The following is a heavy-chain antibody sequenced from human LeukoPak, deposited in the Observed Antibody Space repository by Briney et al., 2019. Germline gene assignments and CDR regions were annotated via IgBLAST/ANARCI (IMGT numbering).Heavy chain of an antibody. J-gene: IGHJ5*02. CDR3: VRGQGAFGGYEWANWFDP. V-gene: IGHV4-39*02. CDR2: YHYSGST. D-gene: IGHD5-12*01. CDR1: GGSIRSSSYY. Sequence: SETLSLTCSVSGGSIRSSSYYWAWIRQPPGKGLEWIATYHYSGSTFYNPSLKSRLTLSIDTSKNLFSLQVTSVTAADTAMYYCVRGQGAFGGYEWANWFDPWGQGTLVTVSS.